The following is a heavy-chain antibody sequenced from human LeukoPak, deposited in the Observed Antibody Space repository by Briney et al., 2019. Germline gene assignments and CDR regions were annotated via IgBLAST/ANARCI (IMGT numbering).Heavy chain of an antibody. CDR3: LSGTSFFDY. J-gene: IGHJ4*02. D-gene: IGHD3-10*01. CDR1: GFTFGDYA. CDR2: IRSKAYGGTT. V-gene: IGHV3-49*04. Sequence: PGGSLRLSCTASGFTFGDYAMIWVRQAPGKGLEWVGFIRSKAYGGTTEYAASVKGRLTISRDDSKSIAYLQMNSLKTEDTAVYYCLSGTSFFDYWGQGTLVTVSS.